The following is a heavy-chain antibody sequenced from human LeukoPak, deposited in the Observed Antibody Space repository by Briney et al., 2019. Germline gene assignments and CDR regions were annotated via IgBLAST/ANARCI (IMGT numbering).Heavy chain of an antibody. CDR3: AREGALGYGHYTYDY. CDR2: INSDGRNI. D-gene: IGHD4-17*01. V-gene: IGHV3-74*01. Sequence: GGSLRLSCAASGFTFSDYWMHWVRQAPGKGLVWVSRINSDGRNIRYADSVKGRFTISRDNAKNTLYLQMNSLTPEDTAVYYCAREGALGYGHYTYDYWGQGALVTVSS. J-gene: IGHJ4*02. CDR1: GFTFSDYW.